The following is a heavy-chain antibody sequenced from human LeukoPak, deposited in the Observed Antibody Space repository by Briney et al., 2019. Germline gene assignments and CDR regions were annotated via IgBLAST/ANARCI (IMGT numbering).Heavy chain of an antibody. Sequence: GGPLRLSCAASGFTFSSYGMHWVRQAPGKGLEWVAFIRYDGSNKYYADSVRGRFTISRDNSKNTLYLQMNSLRAEDTAVYYCAKDRELFYEPLLLRDWGQGTLVTVSS. CDR3: AKDRELFYEPLLLRD. CDR2: IRYDGSNK. D-gene: IGHD2-21*02. CDR1: GFTFSSYG. J-gene: IGHJ4*02. V-gene: IGHV3-30*02.